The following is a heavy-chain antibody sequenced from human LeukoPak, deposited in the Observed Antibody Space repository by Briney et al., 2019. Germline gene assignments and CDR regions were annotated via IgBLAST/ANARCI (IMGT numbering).Heavy chain of an antibody. CDR2: ISSSGSTI. CDR3: AKDPPRNDYPDY. J-gene: IGHJ4*02. V-gene: IGHV3-11*01. CDR1: GFTFSDYY. Sequence: GGSLRLSCAASGFTFSDYYTSWIRQVPGKGLEWVSYISSSGSTIYYADSVKGRFTISRDNSKNTLYLQMNSLRAEDTAVYYCAKDPPRNDYPDYWGQGTLVTVSS.